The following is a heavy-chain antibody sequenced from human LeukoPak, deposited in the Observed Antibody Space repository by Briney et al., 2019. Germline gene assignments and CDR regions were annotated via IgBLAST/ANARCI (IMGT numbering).Heavy chain of an antibody. V-gene: IGHV3-7*01. CDR1: GFAFTDSW. CDR3: ARDRGWTTSDY. Sequence: PGGSLRLSCAASGFAFTDSWMTWVRQAPGKGLEWVANINGDGSTKNYLGSVKGRFTISRDNAKNSLSLQMNSLRAEDTAVYYCARDRGWTTSDYWGLGTLVTVAS. CDR2: INGDGSTK. J-gene: IGHJ4*02. D-gene: IGHD3-10*01.